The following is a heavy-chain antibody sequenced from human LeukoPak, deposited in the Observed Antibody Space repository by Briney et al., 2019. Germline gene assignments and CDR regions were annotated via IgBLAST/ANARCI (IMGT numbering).Heavy chain of an antibody. Sequence: SETLSLTCTVSGGSVSSGSYYWSWIRQPPRKGLEWIGYIYYSGSTNYNPSLKSRVTISVDTSKNQFSLKLSSVTAADTAVYYCARVDIVVVVAATLGAFDIWGQGTMVTVSS. CDR2: IYYSGST. CDR1: GGSVSSGSYY. V-gene: IGHV4-61*01. D-gene: IGHD2-15*01. J-gene: IGHJ3*02. CDR3: ARVDIVVVVAATLGAFDI.